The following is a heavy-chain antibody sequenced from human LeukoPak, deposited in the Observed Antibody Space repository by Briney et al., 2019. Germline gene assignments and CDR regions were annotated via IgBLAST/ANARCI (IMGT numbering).Heavy chain of an antibody. D-gene: IGHD3-22*01. CDR2: IYYRGST. V-gene: IGHV4-30-4*08. J-gene: IGHJ4*02. Sequence: LRLSCAASGFTFSIYGMNWVRQAPGKGLEWIGYIYYRGSTYYNPSLKSRVTISVDTSKNQFSLKLSSVTAADTAVYYCARERDYYDRSGPHYFDYRGEGTLATVSS. CDR3: ARERDYYDRSGPHYFDY. CDR1: GFTFSIYG.